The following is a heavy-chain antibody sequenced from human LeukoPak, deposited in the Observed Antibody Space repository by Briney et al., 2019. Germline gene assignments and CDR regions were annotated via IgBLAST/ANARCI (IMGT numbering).Heavy chain of an antibody. D-gene: IGHD3-10*02. CDR1: GYTFTSYA. J-gene: IGHJ6*03. Sequence: ASVKVSCKASGYTFTSYAMHWVRQAPGQRLEWMGWINAGNGNTKYSQEFQGRVTITRDTSASTAYMELSSLRSEDMAVYYCARDGQVFGDYYYYYMDVWGKGTTVTVSS. CDR3: ARDGQVFGDYYYYYMDV. V-gene: IGHV1-3*03. CDR2: INAGNGNT.